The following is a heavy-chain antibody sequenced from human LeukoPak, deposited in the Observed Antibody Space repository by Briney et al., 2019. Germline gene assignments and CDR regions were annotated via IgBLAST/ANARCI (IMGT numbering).Heavy chain of an antibody. CDR3: AYEAAAPYFDY. Sequence: SVTVSFTSSAGTFTIYAISWVRQAPGPGIEWMGRIIPIFGTANYAQKFQGRVTITADKSTSTAYMELSSLRSEDTAVYYCAYEAAAPYFDYWGQGTLVTVSS. J-gene: IGHJ4*02. CDR1: AGTFTIYA. V-gene: IGHV1-69*06. D-gene: IGHD6-13*01. CDR2: IIPIFGTA.